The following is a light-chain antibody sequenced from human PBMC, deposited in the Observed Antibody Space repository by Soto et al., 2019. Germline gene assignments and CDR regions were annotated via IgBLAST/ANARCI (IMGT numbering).Light chain of an antibody. CDR2: EGS. Sequence: QSALTQPASVSGSPGQSITISCTGTSSDVGSYNLVSWYQQLPGKAPKVMIYEGSERPSGVSNRFSGSKSGNTASLTISGLQAEDEADYYCCSSAGSSPYWVFGGGTKLTVL. CDR1: SSDVGSYNL. CDR3: CSSAGSSPYWV. J-gene: IGLJ3*02. V-gene: IGLV2-23*01.